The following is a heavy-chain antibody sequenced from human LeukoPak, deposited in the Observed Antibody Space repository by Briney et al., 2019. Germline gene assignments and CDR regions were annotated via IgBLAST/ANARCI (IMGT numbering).Heavy chain of an antibody. CDR2: IYYSGST. D-gene: IGHD3-22*01. Sequence: SQTLSLTCTVSGGSISSVYYYWSWIRQPAEKGLEWNGYIYYSGSTNNNPSLNSRVNILIDTSKNQFSLKLGSVTAADTAVYYCARRRVDSSGYDAFDIWGQGTMVTVSS. J-gene: IGHJ3*02. CDR3: ARRRVDSSGYDAFDI. CDR1: GGSISSVYYY. V-gene: IGHV4-61*10.